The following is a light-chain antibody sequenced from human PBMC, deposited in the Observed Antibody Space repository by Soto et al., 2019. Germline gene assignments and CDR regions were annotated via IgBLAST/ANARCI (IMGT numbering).Light chain of an antibody. V-gene: IGKV3-20*01. J-gene: IGKJ5*01. CDR2: GAT. CDR1: HSVNSNH. Sequence: ESVLTQSPGTLSLSPGERATLSCRASHSVNSNHLAWYQQRPGHAPRLLIYGATIRATGIPDRFSGRGSGTVFTLNISRLEPEDIAVFCCQQNGSSLVTFGQGTRLEIK. CDR3: QQNGSSLVT.